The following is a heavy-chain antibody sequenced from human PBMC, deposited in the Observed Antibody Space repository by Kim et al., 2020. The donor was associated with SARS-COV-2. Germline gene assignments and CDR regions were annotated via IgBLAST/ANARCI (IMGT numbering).Heavy chain of an antibody. CDR3: AKDKGSMIVVVIDY. CDR2: ISWNSGSI. CDR1: GFTFDDYA. D-gene: IGHD3-22*01. Sequence: GGSLRLSCAASGFTFDDYAMHWVRQAPGKGLEWVSGISWNSGSIGYADSVKGRFTISRDNAKNSLYLQMNSLRAEDTALYYCAKDKGSMIVVVIDYWGQGTLVTVSS. J-gene: IGHJ4*02. V-gene: IGHV3-9*01.